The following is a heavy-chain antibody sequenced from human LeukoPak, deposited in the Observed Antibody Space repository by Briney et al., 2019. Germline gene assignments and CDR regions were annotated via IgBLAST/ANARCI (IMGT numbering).Heavy chain of an antibody. V-gene: IGHV4-4*07. D-gene: IGHD4-11*01. Sequence: SETLSLTCTVSGSSISSYYWSWIRQPAGKGLEWIGRIYTSGSINYNPSLKSRVTISVDKSNNQFSLKLSSVTAADTAVYYCARETGPYYSYYMDVWGKGTTVTASS. J-gene: IGHJ6*03. CDR3: ARETGPYYSYYMDV. CDR1: GSSISSYY. CDR2: IYTSGSI.